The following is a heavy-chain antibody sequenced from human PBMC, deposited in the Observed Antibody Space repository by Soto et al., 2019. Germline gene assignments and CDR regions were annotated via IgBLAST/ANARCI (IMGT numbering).Heavy chain of an antibody. D-gene: IGHD3-16*01. CDR1: GFTFSSYA. Sequence: QVQLVESGGGVVQPGRSLRLSCAASGFTFSSYAMHWVRQAPGKGLEWVAVISYDGSNKYYADSVKGRFTISRDNSKNPLYLQMNSLRAEDTAVYYCARDRGGSRGDFDYWGQGTLVTVSS. J-gene: IGHJ4*02. V-gene: IGHV3-30-3*01. CDR3: ARDRGGSRGDFDY. CDR2: ISYDGSNK.